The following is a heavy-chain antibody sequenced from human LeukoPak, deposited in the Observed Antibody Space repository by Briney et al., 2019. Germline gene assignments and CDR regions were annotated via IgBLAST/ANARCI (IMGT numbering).Heavy chain of an antibody. CDR3: ARDGRVGLFYENWFDP. J-gene: IGHJ5*02. CDR1: GYTFTSYD. D-gene: IGHD2/OR15-2a*01. Sequence: ASVKVSCKASGYTFTSYDINWVRQATGQGLEWMGWMNPNSGNTGYAQKFQGRVTMTRNTSISTAYMELSRLRSDDTAVYYCARDGRVGLFYENWFDPWGQGTLVTVSS. CDR2: MNPNSGNT. V-gene: IGHV1-8*01.